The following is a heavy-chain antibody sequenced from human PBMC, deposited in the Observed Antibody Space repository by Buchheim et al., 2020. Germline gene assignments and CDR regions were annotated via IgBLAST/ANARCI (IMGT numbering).Heavy chain of an antibody. Sequence: QVQLQESGPGLVKPSQTLSLTCTVSGGSISSGDYYWSWIRQPPGKGLEWIGYIYYSGSTYYNPSLKSRVTIPVDTSKNQFSLKLSSVTAADTAVYYCARAVDLLRYFDWPAQFDYWGQGTL. CDR2: IYYSGST. D-gene: IGHD3-9*01. J-gene: IGHJ4*02. CDR1: GGSISSGDYY. CDR3: ARAVDLLRYFDWPAQFDY. V-gene: IGHV4-30-4*01.